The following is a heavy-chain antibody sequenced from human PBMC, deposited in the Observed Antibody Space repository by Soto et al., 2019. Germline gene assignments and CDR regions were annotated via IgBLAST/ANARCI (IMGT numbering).Heavy chain of an antibody. D-gene: IGHD4-17*01. CDR3: ARDSDYGGNGYYYYGMDV. CDR1: GGSISSYY. CDR2: IYTSGST. J-gene: IGHJ6*02. Sequence: SETLSLTCTVSGGSISSYYWSWIRQPAGKGLEWIGRIYTSGSTNYNPSLKSRVTMSVDTSKNQFSLKLSSVTAADTAVYYCARDSDYGGNGYYYYGMDVWGQGTTVTVSS. V-gene: IGHV4-4*07.